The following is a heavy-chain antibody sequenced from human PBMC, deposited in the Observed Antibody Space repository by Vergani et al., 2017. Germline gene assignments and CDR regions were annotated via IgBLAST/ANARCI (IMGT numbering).Heavy chain of an antibody. CDR1: GGSFSTGGQS. J-gene: IGHJ4*02. V-gene: IGHV4-61*02. CDR3: ARGLVGAVAIPPIDS. D-gene: IGHD2-15*01. Sequence: QVQLQESGPGLVKPSQTLSLTCTVSGGSFSTGGQSWTWLRQSAGKGLEWIGHKSSRGRINYNPSLSSRVTVSVDASKNQFSLILNSVTVADTAVYYCARGLVGAVAIPPIDSWGQGLLVTVSS. CDR2: KSSRGRI.